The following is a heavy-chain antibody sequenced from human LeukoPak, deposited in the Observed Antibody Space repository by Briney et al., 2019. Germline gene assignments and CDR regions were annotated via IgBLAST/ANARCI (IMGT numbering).Heavy chain of an antibody. J-gene: IGHJ2*01. CDR2: IDSDGSTT. CDR3: ASYSNYAPWYFDL. Sequence: AGGSLRVSCAASGFTFSSYWMHWVRQAPGKGLVWVSRIDSDGSTTIYADSVKGRFTISRDNAKNTLYLQMNSLRAEDTAVYYCASYSNYAPWYFDLWGRGTLVTVSS. V-gene: IGHV3-74*01. CDR1: GFTFSSYW. D-gene: IGHD4-11*01.